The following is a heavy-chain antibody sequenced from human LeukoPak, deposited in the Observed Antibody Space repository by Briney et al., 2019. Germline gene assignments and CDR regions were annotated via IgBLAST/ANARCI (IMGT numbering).Heavy chain of an antibody. J-gene: IGHJ4*02. CDR2: ISSSSYI. CDR1: GFTFSSNS. D-gene: IGHD6-19*01. V-gene: IGHV3-21*01. Sequence: TGGSLRLSWAASGFTFSSNSMSWARQPPGKGMEWVSSISSSSYIYYADSVKGRFTISRDSAKNSLYLQMNSLRAEDTAVYYCARSAVDYWGQGTLLTVSP. CDR3: ARSAVDY.